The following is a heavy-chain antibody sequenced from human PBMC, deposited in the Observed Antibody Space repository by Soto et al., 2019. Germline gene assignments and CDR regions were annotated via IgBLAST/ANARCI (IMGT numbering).Heavy chain of an antibody. CDR2: IIPIFGTA. V-gene: IGHV1-69*01. D-gene: IGHD1-26*01. CDR1: GGSFNRHT. Sequence: QVQLVQSGAEVRKPGSSVRVSCKASGGSFNRHTISWVRQAPGQGLEWMGGIIPIFGTANYAQKFQGRVTITADESTSTAYMELSSLRSEDTAVYYCARRGSYQDYWGQGTLVTVSS. J-gene: IGHJ4*02. CDR3: ARRGSYQDY.